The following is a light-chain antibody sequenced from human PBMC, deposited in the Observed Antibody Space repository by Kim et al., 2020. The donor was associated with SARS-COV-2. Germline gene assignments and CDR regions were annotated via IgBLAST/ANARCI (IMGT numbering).Light chain of an antibody. V-gene: IGKV3-11*01. CDR1: QSVSTF. J-gene: IGKJ1*01. CDR2: DAS. CDR3: QQRTNWPPT. Sequence: ETVLTQSPAVLSLSPGENATLSCRASQSVSTFLVWYRQRPGQSPRLVISDASNRATGIPSRVTGSGSGTDFTLTISSLEPEDFAMYYCQQRTNWPPTFGQGTRVEIK.